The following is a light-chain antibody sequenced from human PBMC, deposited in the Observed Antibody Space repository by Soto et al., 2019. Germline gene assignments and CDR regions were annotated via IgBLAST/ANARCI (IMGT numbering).Light chain of an antibody. J-gene: IGKJ1*01. Sequence: DIPMTQSPSSLSASLGDRDTITCQASQDINKNLIWYQQKPGKAPKLLIYDASDLETGGPSRFSGSGSGTDFTLTISCLQSEDFATYYCQQYYSLPWTFGQGTKVDIK. CDR3: QQYYSLPWT. CDR2: DAS. V-gene: IGKV1-33*01. CDR1: QDINKN.